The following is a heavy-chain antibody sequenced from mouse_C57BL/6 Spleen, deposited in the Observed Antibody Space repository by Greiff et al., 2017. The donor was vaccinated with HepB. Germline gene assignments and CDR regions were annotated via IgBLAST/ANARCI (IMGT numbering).Heavy chain of an antibody. CDR3: ARDRGYGSSYAMDY. CDR1: GYSITSGYY. J-gene: IGHJ4*01. CDR2: ISYDGSN. D-gene: IGHD1-1*01. Sequence: DVKLQESGPGLVKPSQSLSLTCSVTGYSITSGYYWHWIRQFPGNKLEWMGYISYDGSNNYNPSLKNRISITRDTSKNQFFLKLNSVTTEDTATYYCARDRGYGSSYAMDYWGQGTSVTVSS. V-gene: IGHV3-6*01.